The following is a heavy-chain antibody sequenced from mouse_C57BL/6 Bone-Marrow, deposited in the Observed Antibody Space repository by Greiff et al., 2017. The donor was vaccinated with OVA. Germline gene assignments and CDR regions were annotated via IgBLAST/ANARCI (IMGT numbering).Heavy chain of an antibody. CDR3: AREGLRAWFAY. Sequence: QVQLQQSGAELAKPGASVKMSCKASGYTFTSYWMHWVKQRPGQGLEWIGYINPSSGYTKYNQKFKDKATLTADTSSSTAYMQLSSLTYEDSAVYYCAREGLRAWFAYWGQGTLVTVSA. CDR1: GYTFTSYW. J-gene: IGHJ3*01. V-gene: IGHV1-7*01. D-gene: IGHD2-4*01. CDR2: INPSSGYT.